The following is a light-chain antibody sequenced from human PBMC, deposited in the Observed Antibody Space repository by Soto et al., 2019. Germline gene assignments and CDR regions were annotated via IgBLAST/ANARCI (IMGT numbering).Light chain of an antibody. CDR2: GAS. CDR1: QGIDSS. Sequence: DIQMTQSPSSLSASVGDRVTITCRASQGIDSSFAWYQHKAGKAPKLLIFGASTLQSGVPSRFSGSGSGTYFTLTISSLQPEDFATYYCQQSYSPPGTFGQGTKVDIK. CDR3: QQSYSPPGT. J-gene: IGKJ1*01. V-gene: IGKV1-39*01.